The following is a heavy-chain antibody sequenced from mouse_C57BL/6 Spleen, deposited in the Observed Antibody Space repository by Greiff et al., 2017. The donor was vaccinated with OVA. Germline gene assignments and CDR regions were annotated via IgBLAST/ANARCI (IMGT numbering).Heavy chain of an antibody. J-gene: IGHJ2*01. CDR3: ARSELITTVVDDY. CDR1: GFNIKDYY. Sequence: EVKLVESGAELVKPGASVKLSCTASGFNIKDYYMHWVKQRTEQGLEWIGRIDPEDGETKYAPKFQGKATITADTSSNTAYLQLSSLTSEDTAVYYCARSELITTVVDDYWGQGTTLTVSS. CDR2: IDPEDGET. D-gene: IGHD1-1*01. V-gene: IGHV14-2*01.